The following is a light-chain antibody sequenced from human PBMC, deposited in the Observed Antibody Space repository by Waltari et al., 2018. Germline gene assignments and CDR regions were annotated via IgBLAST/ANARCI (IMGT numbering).Light chain of an antibody. J-gene: IGLJ1*01. CDR1: RSDIGRYGL. CDR2: EVS. CDR3: CSYASSGTFV. V-gene: IGLV2-23*02. Sequence: QSALTQPASVSGSPGQSITISCPGTRSDIGRYGLVPWYQHHPGKAPQVKIYEVSKRPSGVPDRFSGSRSGNTASLTISGLQAEDEADYYCCSYASSGTFVFGTGTKVTVL.